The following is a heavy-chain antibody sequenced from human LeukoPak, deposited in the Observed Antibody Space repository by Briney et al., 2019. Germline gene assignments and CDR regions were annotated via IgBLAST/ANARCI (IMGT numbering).Heavy chain of an antibody. V-gene: IGHV3-21*01. Sequence: SGGSLRLSCAASGFTFSSYSMNWVRQAPGKGLEWVSSISSSSSYIYYADSVKGRFTISRDNAKNSLYLQMNSLRAEDTAVYYCARDGSGSYDYADYWGQGTLVTVSS. J-gene: IGHJ4*02. CDR1: GFTFSSYS. D-gene: IGHD1-26*01. CDR2: ISSSSSYI. CDR3: ARDGSGSYDYADY.